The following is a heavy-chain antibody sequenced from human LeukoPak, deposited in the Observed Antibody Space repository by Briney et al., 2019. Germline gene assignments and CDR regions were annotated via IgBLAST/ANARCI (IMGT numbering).Heavy chain of an antibody. CDR3: ARGYYGLDV. V-gene: IGHV3-74*03. CDR2: INTGGSST. CDR1: GVSFSTYW. Sequence: GGSLRLSCAASGVSFSTYWMHWVRQAPGMGLVWVSSINTGGSSTTYADSVKGRFTISRDNAKNTLYLQMNSLKAEDTAVYYCARGYYGLDVWGQGTTVTVSS. J-gene: IGHJ6*02.